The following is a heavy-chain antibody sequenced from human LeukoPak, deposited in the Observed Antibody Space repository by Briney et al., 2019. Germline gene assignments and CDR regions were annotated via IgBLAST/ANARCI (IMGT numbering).Heavy chain of an antibody. V-gene: IGHV4-31*03. CDR2: IYYGGST. CDR3: ARSKTYYYDSSGFPSYYYGMDV. CDR1: GGSISSGGYY. Sequence: SQTLSLTCTVSGGSISSGGYYWSWIRQHPGKGLEWIGYIYYGGSTYYNPSLKSRVTISVDTSKNQFSLKLSSVTAADTAVYYCARSKTYYYDSSGFPSYYYGMDVWGQGTTVTVSS. J-gene: IGHJ6*02. D-gene: IGHD3-22*01.